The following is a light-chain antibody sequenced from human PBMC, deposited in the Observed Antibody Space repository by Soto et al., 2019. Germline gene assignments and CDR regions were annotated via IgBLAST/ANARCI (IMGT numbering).Light chain of an antibody. CDR2: GAS. CDR1: ESVSTN. Sequence: EIEMTQSPATLSLAPGERVTLSCRASESVSTNLAWYQQKAGQAPRLLIYGASTRATGIPARFSGSGSGTVFTLTISSLQDEESAFYCCQQYSIWRTFGQGTKVEIK. CDR3: QQYSIWRT. V-gene: IGKV3-15*01. J-gene: IGKJ1*01.